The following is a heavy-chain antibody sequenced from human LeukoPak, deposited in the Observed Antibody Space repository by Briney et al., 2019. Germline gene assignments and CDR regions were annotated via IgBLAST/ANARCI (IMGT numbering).Heavy chain of an antibody. V-gene: IGHV4-39*01. J-gene: IGHJ5*02. CDR3: ARPRVAAAGTVWFDP. D-gene: IGHD6-13*01. Sequence: GSLRLSCAASGFTFSSYAMSWVRQAPGKGLEWIGSIYYSGSTYYNPSLKSRVTISVDTSKNQFSLKLSSVTAADTAVYYCARPRVAAAGTVWFDPWGQGTLVTVSS. CDR1: GFTFSSYA. CDR2: IYYSGST.